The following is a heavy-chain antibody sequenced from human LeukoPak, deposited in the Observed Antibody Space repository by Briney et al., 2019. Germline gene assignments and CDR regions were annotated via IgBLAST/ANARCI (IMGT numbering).Heavy chain of an antibody. J-gene: IGHJ4*02. CDR2: IIPIFGTA. CDR1: GGTFSSYA. CDR3: ARGDYGDYVRFQPFDY. Sequence: SVKVSCKASGGTFSSYAISWVRQAPGQGLEWMGGIIPIFGTANYAQKFQGRVTITADESTSTAYMELSSLRSEDTAVYYCARGDYGDYVRFQPFDYWGQGTLVTASS. V-gene: IGHV1-69*01. D-gene: IGHD4-17*01.